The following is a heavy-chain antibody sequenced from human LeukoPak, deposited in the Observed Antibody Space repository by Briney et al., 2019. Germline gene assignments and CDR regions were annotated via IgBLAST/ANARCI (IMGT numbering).Heavy chain of an antibody. J-gene: IGHJ4*02. CDR2: MSGSGGST. CDR3: AKGTYSSSPRDY. Sequence: GGSLRLSCAASGFTFSSCAMSWVRQAPGKGLEWVSAMSGSGGSTYYAGSVKGRFTISRDNSKNTLFLQMNGLSAEDTAVYYCAKGTYSSSPRDYWGRGTLVTVST. CDR1: GFTFSSCA. V-gene: IGHV3-23*01. D-gene: IGHD6-6*01.